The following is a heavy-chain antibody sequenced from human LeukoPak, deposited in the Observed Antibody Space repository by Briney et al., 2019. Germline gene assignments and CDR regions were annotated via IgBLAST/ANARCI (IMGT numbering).Heavy chain of an antibody. Sequence: GGSLRLSCAASGFTFSDHYMDWVRQAPGKGLEWVGRTTNKANSYTTEYAASVKGRFTISRDDSKNSLYLQMNSLKTEDTAVYYCARESYCGGDCYFGGGFDYWGQGTLVTVSS. D-gene: IGHD2-21*02. J-gene: IGHJ4*02. CDR3: ARESYCGGDCYFGGGFDY. CDR1: GFTFSDHY. CDR2: TTNKANSYTT. V-gene: IGHV3-72*01.